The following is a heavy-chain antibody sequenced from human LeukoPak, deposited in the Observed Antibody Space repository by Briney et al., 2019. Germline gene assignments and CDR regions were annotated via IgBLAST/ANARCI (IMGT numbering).Heavy chain of an antibody. J-gene: IGHJ4*02. Sequence: ASVKVSCKASGYSFTSYGISSVRQAPGQGLEWMGWISAYNGNIDYAQKLQGRVTMTTDTSTGTAYMELRSLRSDDTAVYYCARGSSGWPHPFDYWGQGTLVTVSS. CDR1: GYSFTSYG. CDR3: ARGSSGWPHPFDY. V-gene: IGHV1-18*01. CDR2: ISAYNGNI. D-gene: IGHD6-19*01.